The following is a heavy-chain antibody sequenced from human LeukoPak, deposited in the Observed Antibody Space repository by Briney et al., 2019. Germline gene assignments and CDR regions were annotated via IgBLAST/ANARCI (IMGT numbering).Heavy chain of an antibody. Sequence: GGSLRLSCAASXFXFXXXXXHWVXQXPXXXXXXXXXXXXXXNXKDYADSVKGRFTISRDNSKNTLYLQMNSLRAEDTAVYYCARDQRGRTGSIMMAVLITGFDYWGQGTLVTVSS. CDR1: XFXFXXXX. CDR2: XXXXXNXK. D-gene: IGHD3-22*01. CDR3: ARDQRGRTGSIMMAVLITGFDY. J-gene: IGHJ4*02. V-gene: IGHV3-30*14.